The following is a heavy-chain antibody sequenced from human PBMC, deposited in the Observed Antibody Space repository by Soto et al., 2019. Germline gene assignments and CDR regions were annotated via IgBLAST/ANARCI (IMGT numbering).Heavy chain of an antibody. Sequence: GGSLRLSCAASGFTFSDYYMSWIRQAPGKGLEWVSYISSSGSTIYYADSVKGRFTISRDNAKNSLYLQMNSLRAEDTAVYYCARARGITGLPRNYYYYMDVWGKGTTVTVSS. CDR2: ISSSGSTI. V-gene: IGHV3-11*01. D-gene: IGHD1-20*01. CDR1: GFTFSDYY. J-gene: IGHJ6*03. CDR3: ARARGITGLPRNYYYYMDV.